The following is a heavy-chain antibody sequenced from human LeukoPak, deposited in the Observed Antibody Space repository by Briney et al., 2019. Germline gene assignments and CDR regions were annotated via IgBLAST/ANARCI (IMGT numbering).Heavy chain of an antibody. CDR1: GGSVSSGSYH. CDR2: IHYSGSA. V-gene: IGHV4-61*01. J-gene: IGHJ4*02. Sequence: SETLSLTCTVSGGSVSSGSYHWSWIRQPPGRGLEWIAYIHYSGSAAYNPSLKSRVTISRDKSTNQFSLKMTSVTAADTAVYFCARDMGAPDYGSYSVDYWGQGTLVTVSS. CDR3: ARDMGAPDYGSYSVDY. D-gene: IGHD4-23*01.